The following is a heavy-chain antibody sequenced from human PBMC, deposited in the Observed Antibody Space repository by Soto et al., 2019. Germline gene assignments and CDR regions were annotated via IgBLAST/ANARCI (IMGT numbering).Heavy chain of an antibody. Sequence: EVPLVESGGGLVQPGGSLRLSCAASGFTVSDNYMNWVRQAPGKGLEWVAVIYRGTTYYADSVKGRFTISRDNSKNTLYLQMNSLRKEDTAVYFCAKDEGVGGTLGLFDYWGQGTLVSVSS. V-gene: IGHV3-66*01. CDR1: GFTVSDNY. CDR2: IYRGTT. J-gene: IGHJ4*02. D-gene: IGHD1-26*01. CDR3: AKDEGVGGTLGLFDY.